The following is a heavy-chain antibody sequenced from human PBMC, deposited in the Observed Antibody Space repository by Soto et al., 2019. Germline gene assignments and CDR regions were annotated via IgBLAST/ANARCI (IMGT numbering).Heavy chain of an antibody. CDR2: ISWNSAST. CDR3: VKDTKHMGTLGWFVS. D-gene: IGHD6-19*01. CDR1: GFTFDDYA. J-gene: IGHJ5*02. V-gene: IGHV3-9*01. Sequence: GGSLRLSCAASGFTFDDYAMHWVRQAPGKGLQWVSGISWNSASTGYAESVRGRFTISRDNSKNSLYLQISSLRPEDTAMYYCVKDTKHMGTLGWFVSWGQGTLVTVS.